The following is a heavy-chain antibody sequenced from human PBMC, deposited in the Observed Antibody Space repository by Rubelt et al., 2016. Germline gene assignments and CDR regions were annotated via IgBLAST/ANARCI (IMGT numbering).Heavy chain of an antibody. CDR1: GGSISSSSYY. V-gene: IGHV4-39*01. CDR3: ARIPTGAGWFDP. D-gene: IGHD7-27*01. J-gene: IGHJ5*02. Sequence: QLQLQESGPGLVRPSETLSLTCTVSGGSISSSSYYWGWIRQPPGKGLEWIGSIYYSGSTYYNPSLNSRVTISVDTSKNQFSLKLSSVTAADTAVYYCARIPTGAGWFDPWGQGTLVTVSS. CDR2: IYYSGST.